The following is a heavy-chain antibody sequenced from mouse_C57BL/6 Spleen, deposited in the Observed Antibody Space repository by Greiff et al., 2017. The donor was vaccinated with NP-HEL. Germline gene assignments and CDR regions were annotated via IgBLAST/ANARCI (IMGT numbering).Heavy chain of an antibody. D-gene: IGHD2-12*01. CDR1: GYSFTSYY. CDR3: ARGNYSSYYAMDY. Sequence: VMLVESGPELVKPGASVKISCKASGYSFTSYYIHWVKQRPGQGLEWIGWIYPGSGNTKYNEKFKGKATLTADTSSSTAYMQLSSLTSEDSAVYYCARGNYSSYYAMDYWGQGTSVTVSS. J-gene: IGHJ4*01. CDR2: IYPGSGNT. V-gene: IGHV1-66*01.